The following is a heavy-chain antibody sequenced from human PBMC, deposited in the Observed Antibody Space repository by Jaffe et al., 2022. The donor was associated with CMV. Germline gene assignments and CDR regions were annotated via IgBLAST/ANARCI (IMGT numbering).Heavy chain of an antibody. V-gene: IGHV3-48*03. J-gene: IGHJ6*03. D-gene: IGHD5-12*01. CDR3: ARDLEMATAKLVPRRFSRYYYYMDV. CDR1: GFTFSSYE. Sequence: EVQLVESGGGLVQPGGSLRLSCAASGFTFSSYEMNWVRQAPGKGLEWVSYISSSGSTIYYADSVKGRFTISRDNAKNSLYLQMNSLRAEDTAVYYCARDLEMATAKLVPRRFSRYYYYMDVWGKGTTVTVSS. CDR2: ISSSGSTI.